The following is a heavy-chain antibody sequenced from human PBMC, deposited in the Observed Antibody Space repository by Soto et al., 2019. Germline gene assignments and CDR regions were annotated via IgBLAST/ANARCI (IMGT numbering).Heavy chain of an antibody. CDR2: IIPIFGTA. D-gene: IGHD6-19*01. CDR1: GGTFSSYA. J-gene: IGHJ4*02. CDR3: ARVFSGYSSGPLGY. V-gene: IGHV1-69*13. Sequence: AASEKVSCKASGGTFSSYAISWVRQAPGQGLEWMGGIIPIFGTANYAQKFQGRVTITADESTSTAYMELSSLRSEDTAVYYCARVFSGYSSGPLGYWCPGTLVTVS.